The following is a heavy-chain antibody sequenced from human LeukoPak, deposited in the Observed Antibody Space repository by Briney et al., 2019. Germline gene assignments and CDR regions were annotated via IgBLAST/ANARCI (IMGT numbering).Heavy chain of an antibody. CDR2: IIPIFGTA. Sequence: ASVKLSCKASGGTFSSYAISWVRQASGQGLEWMGGIIPIFGTANCAEKFQGRVTTTADESTSTAYMELSSLRSEDTAVYDCAREEREYCGGDCNDAFDIWGQGTMVTVSS. CDR1: GGTFSSYA. J-gene: IGHJ3*02. CDR3: AREEREYCGGDCNDAFDI. V-gene: IGHV1-69*13. D-gene: IGHD2-21*02.